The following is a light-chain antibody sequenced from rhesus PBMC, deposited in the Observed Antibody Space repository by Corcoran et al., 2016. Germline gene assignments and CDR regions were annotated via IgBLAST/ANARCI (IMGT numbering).Light chain of an antibody. Sequence: DIQMTQSPSSLSASVGDTVTITCRASQSISSWLDWSQQKPGKAPKLIIYKASSLQSGVPSRFSGIGSGTSFTLTISSLQPEYFATSYCLQYTSGPYSFGQGTKVGIK. CDR2: KAS. CDR1: QSISSW. J-gene: IGKJ2*01. CDR3: LQYTSGPYS. V-gene: IGKV1-22*01.